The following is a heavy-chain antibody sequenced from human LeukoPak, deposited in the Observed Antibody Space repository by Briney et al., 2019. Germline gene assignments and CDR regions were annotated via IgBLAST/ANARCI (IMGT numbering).Heavy chain of an antibody. J-gene: IGHJ4*02. CDR1: GYSISSGYY. D-gene: IGHD4-23*01. V-gene: IGHV4-38-2*02. CDR3: ARDRLFYGGNGIDY. CDR2: IYHSGST. Sequence: SETLSLTCTVSGYSISSGYYWGWIRQPPGKGLEWIGSIYHSGSTYYNPSPKSRVTISVDTSKNQFSLKLSSVTAADAAVYYCARDRLFYGGNGIDYWGQGTLVTVSS.